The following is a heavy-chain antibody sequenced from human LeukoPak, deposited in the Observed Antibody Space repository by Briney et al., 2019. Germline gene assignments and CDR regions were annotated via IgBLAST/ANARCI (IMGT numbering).Heavy chain of an antibody. V-gene: IGHV1-8*01. D-gene: IGHD5-24*01. CDR3: AREQASSHRWVQLGNVSQVHDAFDI. CDR2: MNPNSGNT. J-gene: IGHJ3*02. Sequence: GASVKVSCKASGYTFTSYDINWVRQATGQGLEWMGWMNPNSGNTGYAQKFQGRVTMTRNTSISTAYMELSSLRSEDTAVYYCAREQASSHRWVQLGNVSQVHDAFDIWGQGTMVTVSS. CDR1: GYTFTSYD.